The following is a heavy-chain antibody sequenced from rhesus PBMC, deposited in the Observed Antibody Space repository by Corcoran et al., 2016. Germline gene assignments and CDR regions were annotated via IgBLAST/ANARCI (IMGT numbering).Heavy chain of an antibody. D-gene: IGHD6-13*01. CDR2: ISGSSGST. J-gene: IGHJ4*01. CDR1: GGSVSSSIW. V-gene: IGHV4-65*01. Sequence: QVQLQESGPGLVKPSETLSLTCAVSGGSVSSSIWWSWIRRPPAKGLEWIGYISGSSGSTYYNPALKSRLTISTGTSKNQFSLKLSSVTAADTAVYYCARDIAAGSNFDYWGQGVLVTVSS. CDR3: ARDIAAGSNFDY.